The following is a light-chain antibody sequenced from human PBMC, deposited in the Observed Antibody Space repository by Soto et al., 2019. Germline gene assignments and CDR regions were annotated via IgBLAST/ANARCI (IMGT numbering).Light chain of an antibody. Sequence: QSVLTQPPSVSGAPGQRVTISCTGSSSNIGAGHDVHWYIQIPGRAPKLLIYGNNNRPSGVPDRFSGSKSGTSASLAITGLQAEDEADYYCQSYDTSLAGSRVFGTGTKVTVL. V-gene: IGLV1-40*01. CDR3: QSYDTSLAGSRV. CDR2: GNN. CDR1: SSNIGAGHD. J-gene: IGLJ1*01.